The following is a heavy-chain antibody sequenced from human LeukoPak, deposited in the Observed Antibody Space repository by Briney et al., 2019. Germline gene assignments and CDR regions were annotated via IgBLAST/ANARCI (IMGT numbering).Heavy chain of an antibody. Sequence: GGSLRLSCAASGFTVSSNYMSWVRQAPGKGLEWVSVIYSGGSTYYADSVKGRFTISRDNSKNTLYLQMNSLRAEDTAVYYCATENRGSYYYPGFDYWGQGTLVTVSS. J-gene: IGHJ4*02. V-gene: IGHV3-53*01. D-gene: IGHD1-26*01. CDR1: GFTVSSNY. CDR2: IYSGGST. CDR3: ATENRGSYYYPGFDY.